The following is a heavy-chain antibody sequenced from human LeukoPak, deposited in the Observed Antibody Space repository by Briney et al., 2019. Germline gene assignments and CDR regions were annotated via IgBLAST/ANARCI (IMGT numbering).Heavy chain of an antibody. D-gene: IGHD3-3*01. CDR1: GGSISSYY. Sequence: PSETLSLTCTVSGGSISSYYWSWIRQPPGKGLEWIGYIYYSGSTNYNPSLKSRVTISVDTSKNQLSLKLSSVTAADTAVYYCARASYDFWSGYYPAIDYWGQGTLVTVSS. J-gene: IGHJ4*02. V-gene: IGHV4-59*01. CDR3: ARASYDFWSGYYPAIDY. CDR2: IYYSGST.